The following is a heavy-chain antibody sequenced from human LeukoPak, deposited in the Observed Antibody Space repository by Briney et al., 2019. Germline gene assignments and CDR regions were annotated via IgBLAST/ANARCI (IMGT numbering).Heavy chain of an antibody. CDR2: INPSGGST. CDR1: GYTFTNYG. CDR3: ARDAAAAHPEYYFDY. J-gene: IGHJ4*02. V-gene: IGHV1-46*01. Sequence: ASVKVSCKASGYTFTNYGISWVRQAPGQGLEWMGIINPSGGSTRYGQKFQGRVTMTRDMSTSTVYMELSSLRSEDTAVYYCARDAAAAHPEYYFDYWGQGTLVTVSS. D-gene: IGHD6-13*01.